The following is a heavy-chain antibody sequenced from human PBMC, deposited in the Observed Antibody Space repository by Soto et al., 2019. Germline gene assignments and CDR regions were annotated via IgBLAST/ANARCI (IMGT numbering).Heavy chain of an antibody. CDR2: VTGDGGKT. J-gene: IGHJ4*02. Sequence: EVQLLQSGGGLVQPGGSLRLSCAASGFTFRSYTMNWVRQAPGKGLEWVSAVTGDGGKTFYADSVKARFTISRDNSKNMLYMQMNSLTAEDTAVYHCTRDPMYWGQGTLVTVSS. CDR3: TRDPMY. CDR1: GFTFRSYT. V-gene: IGHV3-23*01.